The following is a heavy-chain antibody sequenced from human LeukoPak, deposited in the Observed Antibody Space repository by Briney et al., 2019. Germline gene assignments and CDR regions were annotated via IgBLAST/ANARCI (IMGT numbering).Heavy chain of an antibody. Sequence: GGSLRLSCAASGFTFSSYAMSWVRQAPGKGLEWVSGLIENGATTYYADSVKGRFSISRDNSMNTVYLQMNNLGAEDTAVYYCVKDYRVGSSPAFGDFWGQGTLVTVSS. CDR3: VKDYRVGSSPAFGDF. J-gene: IGHJ4*02. CDR1: GFTFSSYA. CDR2: LIENGATT. D-gene: IGHD1-26*01. V-gene: IGHV3-23*01.